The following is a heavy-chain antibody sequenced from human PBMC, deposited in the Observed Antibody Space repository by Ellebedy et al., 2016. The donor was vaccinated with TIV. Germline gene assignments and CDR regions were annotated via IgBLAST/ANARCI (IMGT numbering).Heavy chain of an antibody. D-gene: IGHD5-24*01. CDR1: GFTFRNYW. CDR3: AKDAWEKARISWEHDI. J-gene: IGHJ4*02. Sequence: GESLKISCAASGFTFRNYWMAWVRQAPGKGLEWVAVVSYAGNNKYYADSVKGRFTISRDNSKNTLYLQMDSLTVEDTAVYYCAKDAWEKARISWEHDIWGQGTLVIVSS. V-gene: IGHV3-30*18. CDR2: VSYAGNNK.